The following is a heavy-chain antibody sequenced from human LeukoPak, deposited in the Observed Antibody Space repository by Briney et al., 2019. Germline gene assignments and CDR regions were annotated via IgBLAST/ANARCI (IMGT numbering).Heavy chain of an antibody. V-gene: IGHV5-51*01. CDR3: ARARYCSSTSCPLPYYYYYMDV. CDR2: IYPGDSDT. CDR1: GYSFTNYW. J-gene: IGHJ6*03. Sequence: GESLKISCKGSGYSFTNYWIGWVRQMPGKGLEWMGIIYPGDSDTRYSPSFQGQVTISADKSISTAYLQRSSLKASDSAMYYCARARYCSSTSCPLPYYYYYMDVWGKGTTVTVSS. D-gene: IGHD2-2*01.